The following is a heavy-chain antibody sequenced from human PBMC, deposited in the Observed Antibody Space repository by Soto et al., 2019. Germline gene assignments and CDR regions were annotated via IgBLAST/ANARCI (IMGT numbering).Heavy chain of an antibody. D-gene: IGHD2-15*01. CDR3: AKVVLEVVVAAYYYMDV. CDR2: ISGSGGST. J-gene: IGHJ6*03. V-gene: IGHV3-23*01. Sequence: GGSLRLSCAASGFTFSSYAMSWVRQAPGKGLEWVSAISGSGGSTYYADSVKGRFTISRDNSKNTLYLQMNSLRAEDTAVYYCAKVVLEVVVAAYYYMDVWGKGTTVTVSS. CDR1: GFTFSSYA.